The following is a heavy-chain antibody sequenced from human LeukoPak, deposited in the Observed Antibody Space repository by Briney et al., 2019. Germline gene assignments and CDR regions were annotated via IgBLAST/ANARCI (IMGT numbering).Heavy chain of an antibody. D-gene: IGHD3-16*01. V-gene: IGHV3-33*01. CDR1: GFIFSSYG. CDR3: ARGGEFEAFDI. J-gene: IGHJ3*02. Sequence: GGSLRLSCAASGFIFSSYGMNWVRQAPGKGPEWVAIIWFDGSNKYYADSVKGRFTISRDNSKNTLYLQMNSLRAEDTAVYYCARGGEFEAFDIWGQGTMVTVSS. CDR2: IWFDGSNK.